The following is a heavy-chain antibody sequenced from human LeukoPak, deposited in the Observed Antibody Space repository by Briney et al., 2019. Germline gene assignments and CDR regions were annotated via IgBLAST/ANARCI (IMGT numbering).Heavy chain of an antibody. D-gene: IGHD2-15*01. CDR1: GFTFSDYY. CDR3: AKDRIVVVVAPDY. J-gene: IGHJ4*02. CDR2: ISSSGSTI. Sequence: EGSLRLSCAASGFTFSDYYMSWIRQAPGKGLEWVSYISSSGSTIYYADSVKGRFTISRDNAKNSLYLQMNSLRAEDTAVYYCAKDRIVVVVAPDYWGQGTLVTVSS. V-gene: IGHV3-11*04.